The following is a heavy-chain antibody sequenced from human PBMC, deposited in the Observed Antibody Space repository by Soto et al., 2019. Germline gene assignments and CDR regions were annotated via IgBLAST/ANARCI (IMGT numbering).Heavy chain of an antibody. CDR3: ASIPLRGTRDTLDY. CDR1: GFTFSNYA. CDR2: IRNNNGVT. V-gene: IGHV3-23*01. D-gene: IGHD1-1*01. J-gene: IGHJ4*02. Sequence: GSLRLSCAASGFTFSNYAMGWVRQAPGEGLDWVSVIRNNNGVTYYADSVKGRFTISRDNSKNTLYLQMNSLRAEDTAIYYCASIPLRGTRDTLDYWGQGTLVTVSS.